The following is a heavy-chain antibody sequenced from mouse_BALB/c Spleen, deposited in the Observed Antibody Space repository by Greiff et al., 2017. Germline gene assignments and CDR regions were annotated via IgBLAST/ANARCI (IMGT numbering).Heavy chain of an antibody. J-gene: IGHJ4*01. V-gene: IGHV2-6-7*01. CDR3: AREGTPYYYAMDY. CDR2: IWGDGST. CDR1: GFSLTGYG. D-gene: IGHD3-3*01. Sequence: QVQLKESGPGLVAPSQSLSITCTVSGFSLTGYGVNWVRQPPGKGLEWLGMIWGDGSTDYNSALKSRLSISKDNSKSQVFLKMNSLQTDDTARYYCAREGTPYYYAMDYWGQGTSVTVSS.